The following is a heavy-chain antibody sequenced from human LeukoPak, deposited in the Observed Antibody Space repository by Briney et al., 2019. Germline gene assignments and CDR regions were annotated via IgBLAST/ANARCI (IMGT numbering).Heavy chain of an antibody. V-gene: IGHV4-61*01. CDR2: IYYSGST. CDR1: GGSVSSGNYY. J-gene: IGHJ2*01. CDR3: ASRTTVRSWYFDL. D-gene: IGHD4-17*01. Sequence: PSETLSLTCTVSGGSVSSGNYYWSWIRQPPGKGLEWLGNIYYSGSTNYNPSLKSRVTISVGTSKNQFSLKLSSVTAADTAVYYCASRTTVRSWYFDLWGRGTMVTVSS.